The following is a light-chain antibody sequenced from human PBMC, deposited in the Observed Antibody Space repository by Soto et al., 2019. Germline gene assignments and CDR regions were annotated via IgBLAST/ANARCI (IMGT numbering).Light chain of an antibody. CDR1: QSSSSW. Sequence: DIQMTQSPSTLSASVGDRVTITCRASQSSSSWLAWYQQKPGKAPKLLIYKASSLESGVPARVSGSGSGTEVTLTIRSLQHYYFATYDCPQYNSYWTFGQGTKVEIK. J-gene: IGKJ1*01. V-gene: IGKV1-5*03. CDR2: KAS. CDR3: PQYNSYWT.